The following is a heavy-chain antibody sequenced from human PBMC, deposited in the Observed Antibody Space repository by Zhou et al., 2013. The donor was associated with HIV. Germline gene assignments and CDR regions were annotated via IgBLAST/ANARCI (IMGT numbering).Heavy chain of an antibody. Sequence: QDQLVQSGAEVRKPGSSVKVSCKTSGDTSTSHTVSWVRQVPGHGLEWMGGTVLRLGEVSYAQVFQDRVTITTDDARGTAHMELSSLRCEDTGVYYCARDRGEGSFKFFYVMDVWDGETTVTVSS. J-gene: IGHJ6*04. CDR3: ARDRGEGSFKFFYVMDV. CDR2: TVLRLGEV. D-gene: IGHD3-16*02. V-gene: IGHV1-69*16. CDR1: GDTSTSHT.